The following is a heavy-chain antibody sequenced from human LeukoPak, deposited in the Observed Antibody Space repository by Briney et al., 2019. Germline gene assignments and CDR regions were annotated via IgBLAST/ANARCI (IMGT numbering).Heavy chain of an antibody. Sequence: GASVKVCFTASGYTFTSYGISWVRQAPGQGLEWMGWISAYNGNTNYAQKLQGRVTMTTDTSTSTAYMELRSLRSDDTAVYYCARRLDSSSWGYYYYMYVWGKGTTVTVSS. D-gene: IGHD6-13*01. J-gene: IGHJ6*03. CDR2: ISAYNGNT. CDR3: ARRLDSSSWGYYYYMYV. CDR1: GYTFTSYG. V-gene: IGHV1-18*01.